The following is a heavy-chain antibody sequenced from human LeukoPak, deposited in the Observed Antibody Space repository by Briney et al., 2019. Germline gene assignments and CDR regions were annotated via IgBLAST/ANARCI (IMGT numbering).Heavy chain of an antibody. CDR1: GGSISSSNYY. Sequence: SETLSLTCTVSGGSISSSNYYWGWIRQPPGKGLEWIGSIYYSGSTYYNPSLKSRVTISVDTSKNQFSLRLTSVTAADTAVYYCARGARSEDFDYWGQGTLVTVSS. V-gene: IGHV4-39*07. CDR2: IYYSGST. J-gene: IGHJ4*02. CDR3: ARGARSEDFDY. D-gene: IGHD2-15*01.